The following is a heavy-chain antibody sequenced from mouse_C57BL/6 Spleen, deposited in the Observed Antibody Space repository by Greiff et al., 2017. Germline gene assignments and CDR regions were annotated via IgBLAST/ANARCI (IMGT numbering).Heavy chain of an antibody. CDR2: INPNNGGT. CDR1: GYTFTDYY. Sequence: EVQLQQSGPELVKPGASVKISCKASGYTFTDYYMNWVKQSHGKSLEWIGDINPNNGGTSYNQKFKGKATLTVDKSSSTAYMELRSLTSEDSAVYYCARNYGSSLGYFDYWGQGTTLTVSS. J-gene: IGHJ2*01. D-gene: IGHD1-1*01. V-gene: IGHV1-26*01. CDR3: ARNYGSSLGYFDY.